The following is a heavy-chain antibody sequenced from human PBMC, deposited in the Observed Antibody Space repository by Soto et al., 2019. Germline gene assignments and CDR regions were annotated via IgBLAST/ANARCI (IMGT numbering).Heavy chain of an antibody. D-gene: IGHD5-12*01. J-gene: IGHJ4*02. CDR3: AMDMKWGGMATIHYFDS. Sequence: GGSLRLSCEGSGFTFSGYWMSWVRQAPGKGLEWVSGISWNSETIDYADSVKGRFTISRDNAKSSLFLQMNSLRPDDTALYYCAMDMKWGGMATIHYFDSWGQGTLVTVSS. CDR1: GFTFSGYW. CDR2: ISWNSETI. V-gene: IGHV3-9*01.